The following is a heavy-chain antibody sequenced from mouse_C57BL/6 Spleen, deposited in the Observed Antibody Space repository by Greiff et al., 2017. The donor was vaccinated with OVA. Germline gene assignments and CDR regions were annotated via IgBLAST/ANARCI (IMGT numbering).Heavy chain of an antibody. CDR2: IHPSDSDT. CDR3: AIDTTVVDYFDY. V-gene: IGHV1-74*01. Sequence: QVQLKQPGAELVKPGASVKVSCKASGYTFTSYWMHWVKQRPGQGLEWIGRIHPSDSDTNYNQKFKCKATLTVDKSSSTAYMQRSSLTAEDSAVYYCAIDTTVVDYFDYWGQGTTLTVSS. CDR1: GYTFTSYW. J-gene: IGHJ2*01. D-gene: IGHD1-1*01.